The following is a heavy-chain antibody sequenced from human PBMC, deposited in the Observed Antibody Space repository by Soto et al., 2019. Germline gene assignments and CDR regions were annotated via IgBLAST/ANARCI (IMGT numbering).Heavy chain of an antibody. D-gene: IGHD6-19*01. CDR1: EFTISSYA. Sequence: LRLSCAASEFTISSYAIRWVRQAPGRGLEWVAVISYDGSSKYNSDSLKGPFTISRDKSKNTVYLQMHSLTVEDTAVYYGACDAVAMDYWGRGTMVTVSS. CDR3: ACDAVAMDY. V-gene: IGHV3-30-3*01. CDR2: ISYDGSSK. J-gene: IGHJ4*01.